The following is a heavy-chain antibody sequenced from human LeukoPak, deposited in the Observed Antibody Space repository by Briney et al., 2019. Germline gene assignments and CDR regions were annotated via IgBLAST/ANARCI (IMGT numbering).Heavy chain of an antibody. CDR3: ARELVRGADDAFDI. CDR1: GLTVSSNY. J-gene: IGHJ3*02. D-gene: IGHD3-10*01. CDR2: IYSGGST. Sequence: GGSLRLSCAASGLTVSSNYMCWVRQAPGKGLEWVSVIYSGGSTYYADSVKGRFTISRDNSKNTLYLQMNSLRAEDTAVYYCARELVRGADDAFDIWGQGTMVTVSS. V-gene: IGHV3-66*01.